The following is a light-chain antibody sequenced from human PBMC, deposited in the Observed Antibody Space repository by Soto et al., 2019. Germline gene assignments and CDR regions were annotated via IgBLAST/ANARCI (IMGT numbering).Light chain of an antibody. CDR2: GAS. CDR3: QQYGSSPTVT. Sequence: EIVLTQSPGTLSLSPGERATLSCRASQSVSSSYLAWYQQKPGQAPRLLIYGASGRATGIPDRFSGSGSGTEFTLTINRLEPEDFAVYYCQQYGSSPTVTFGQGTRLEIK. V-gene: IGKV3-20*01. J-gene: IGKJ5*01. CDR1: QSVSSSY.